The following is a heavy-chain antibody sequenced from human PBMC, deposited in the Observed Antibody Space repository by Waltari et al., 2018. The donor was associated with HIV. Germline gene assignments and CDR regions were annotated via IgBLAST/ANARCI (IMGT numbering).Heavy chain of an antibody. CDR3: AREGSFSSSGSFGDY. J-gene: IGHJ4*02. CDR1: GFIFSSYA. V-gene: IGHV3-23*01. Sequence: EVQLLESGGGLVQPGGSLILSCAASGFIFSSYAMTWVRQAPGKGLEWVSSISGSGSSPYFADSVKGRFTISRDNSKNTLYLQMNSQRAEDTAVYYCAREGSFSSSGSFGDYWGQGTLVTVSS. D-gene: IGHD1-26*01. CDR2: ISGSGSSP.